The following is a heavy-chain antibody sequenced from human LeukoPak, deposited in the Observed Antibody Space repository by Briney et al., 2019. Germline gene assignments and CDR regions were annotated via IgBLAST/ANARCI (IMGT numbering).Heavy chain of an antibody. CDR3: ARTYYYDTSGYAHPFDI. CDR2: IIPIFGIA. CDR1: GDSLSSYA. D-gene: IGHD3-22*01. Sequence: SVKVSCKDSGDSLSSYAVSSVRPDPGQGLAWMGRIIPIFGIATYGQNFQGRVTVTADKSTSTAYMELSSLRSEDTAVYYCARTYYYDTSGYAHPFDIWGQGTMVTVSS. J-gene: IGHJ3*02. V-gene: IGHV1-69*10.